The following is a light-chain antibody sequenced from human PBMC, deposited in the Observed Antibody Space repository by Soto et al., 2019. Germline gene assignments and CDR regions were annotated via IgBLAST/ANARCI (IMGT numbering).Light chain of an antibody. CDR1: QSVGNNY. CDR2: GAS. CDR3: QQYGSSPQT. V-gene: IGKV3-20*01. J-gene: IGKJ1*01. Sequence: EIVLTQSPGTLSLSPGERATLPCRASQSVGNNYLAWYQQKPGQAPRLLIYGASSRATGIPDRFSGSGSGTDFTLTISRLEPEDFAVYYCQQYGSSPQTFGQGTKVEIK.